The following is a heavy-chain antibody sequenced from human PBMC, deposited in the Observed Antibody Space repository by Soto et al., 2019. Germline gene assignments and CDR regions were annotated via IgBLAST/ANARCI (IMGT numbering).Heavy chain of an antibody. CDR1: GFSLTTSGVG. Sequence: QITLKESGPTLVTPPQTLTLTCTFSGFSLTTSGVGVGWIRQPPGKDLEWLALIFWDDDKRYSPSLRSKLTIIKDTPKNQVVLTMTNMDPVDTATYFCALRLPGGGGMDVWRQGTTVTVSS. J-gene: IGHJ6*02. V-gene: IGHV2-5*02. CDR3: ALRLPGGGGMDV. CDR2: IFWDDDK. D-gene: IGHD3-16*01.